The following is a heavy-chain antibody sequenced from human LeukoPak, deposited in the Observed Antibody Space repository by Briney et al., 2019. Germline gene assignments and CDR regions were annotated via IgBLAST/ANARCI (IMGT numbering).Heavy chain of an antibody. CDR2: IYYSGSA. Sequence: SQTLSLTCTVSGGSISSGGYYWSWIRQHPGKGPEWIGYIYYSGSAYYNPSLKSRVTISVDTSKNQFSLKLSSVTAADTAVYYCARDLGNSDAFDIWGQGTMVTVSS. J-gene: IGHJ3*02. D-gene: IGHD4-23*01. CDR3: ARDLGNSDAFDI. CDR1: GGSISSGGYY. V-gene: IGHV4-31*03.